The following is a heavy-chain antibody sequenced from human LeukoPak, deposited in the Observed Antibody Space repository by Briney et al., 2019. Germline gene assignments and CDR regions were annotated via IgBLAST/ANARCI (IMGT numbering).Heavy chain of an antibody. V-gene: IGHV3-23*01. J-gene: IGHJ4*02. CDR1: GFTFHTYA. CDR3: AKDANYLRSGSFFIPFDY. CDR2: ISGSGVGT. D-gene: IGHD4/OR15-4a*01. Sequence: GGSLRLSCAASGFTFHTYAMAWVRQTPGKGLEWVSSISGSGVGTYYAASVKGRFNISRDNSKNTLYLQMNSLRTEDTAMYYCAKDANYLRSGSFFIPFDYWGQGTLVSVYS.